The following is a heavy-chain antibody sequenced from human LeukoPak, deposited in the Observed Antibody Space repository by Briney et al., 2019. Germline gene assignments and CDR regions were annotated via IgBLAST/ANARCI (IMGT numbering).Heavy chain of an antibody. CDR2: INGGGGGGT. V-gene: IGHV3-23*01. D-gene: IGHD2-2*01. CDR3: AASLPNIVVVPAAKGPFGS. J-gene: IGHJ5*02. CDR1: GFTFSNYA. Sequence: GGSLRLSCAASGFTFSNYAMSWVRQAPGKGLEWVSGINGGGGGGTFHADSVRGRSTISRDNSKNTLYLQMSSLRAEDTAVYYCAASLPNIVVVPAAKGPFGSWGQGTLVTVSS.